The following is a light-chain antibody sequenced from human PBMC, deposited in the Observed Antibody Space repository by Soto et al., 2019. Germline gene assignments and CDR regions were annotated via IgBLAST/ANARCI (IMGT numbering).Light chain of an antibody. J-gene: IGKJ1*01. CDR1: QSLVHSDGNTY. Sequence: DVVMTQSPLSLPVTLGQPASISCRSSQSLVHSDGNTYLNWFQQRPGQSPRRLIYKVSNRDSGVPDRFSGSGSGTDLPLKISRVEAEDVGSYYCLQGTHWPWTFGQGTKVEVK. V-gene: IGKV2-30*02. CDR3: LQGTHWPWT. CDR2: KVS.